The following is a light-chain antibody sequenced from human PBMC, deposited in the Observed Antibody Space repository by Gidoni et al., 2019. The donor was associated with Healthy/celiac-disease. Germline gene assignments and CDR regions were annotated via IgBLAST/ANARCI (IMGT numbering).Light chain of an antibody. J-gene: IGLJ2*01. CDR3: QSADSSGTYVV. V-gene: IGLV3-25*03. CDR2: KDS. CDR1: ALPKQY. Sequence: SYELTQPPSVSVSPGQTARITCPGDALPKQYAYWYQQKLGQAPVLVIYKDSERPSGIPERFSGSSSGTTVTLTISGVQAEDEADYYCQSADSSGTYVVFGGGTKLTVL.